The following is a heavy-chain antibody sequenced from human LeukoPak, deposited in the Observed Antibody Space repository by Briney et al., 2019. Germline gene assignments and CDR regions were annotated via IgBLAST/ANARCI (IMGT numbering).Heavy chain of an antibody. CDR3: VSFYETY. V-gene: IGHV3-74*01. Sequence: GGSLRLSCAASGSYWMHWVRQAPGKGLVWVSHINSDGSWTSYADSVKGRFTISKDNAKNTVYLQTNNLRAEDTAVYYCVSFYETYWGWGTLVTVSS. D-gene: IGHD2/OR15-2a*01. CDR2: INSDGSWT. J-gene: IGHJ4*02. CDR1: GSYW.